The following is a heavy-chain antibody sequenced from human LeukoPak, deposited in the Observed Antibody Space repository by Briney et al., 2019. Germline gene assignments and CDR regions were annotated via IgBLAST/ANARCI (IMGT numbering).Heavy chain of an antibody. CDR2: IYSNGAT. CDR3: AKYGGSGWVIDY. Sequence: PSETLSLTCTVSGVSISNNYWTWIRQPPGKGLEWIGYIYSNGATSYNPSLKSRVTMSVDTSKNQFSLKLTSVTAADTAVYYCAKYGGSGWVIDYWGQGTLVTVSS. J-gene: IGHJ4*02. D-gene: IGHD6-19*01. V-gene: IGHV4-59*08. CDR1: GVSISNNY.